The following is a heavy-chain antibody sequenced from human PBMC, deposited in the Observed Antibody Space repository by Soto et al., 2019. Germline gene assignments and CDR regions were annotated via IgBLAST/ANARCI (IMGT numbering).Heavy chain of an antibody. D-gene: IGHD3-22*01. J-gene: IGHJ3*02. V-gene: IGHV3-23*01. CDR2: ISGSGGST. Sequence: GGSLRLSCAASGFTFSSYAMSWVRQAPGKGLEWVSAISGSGGSTYYADSVKGRFTISRDNSKNTLYLQMNSLRAEDTAVYYCAITPPYYYDSSGYYAFDIWGQGTMVTVSS. CDR1: GFTFSSYA. CDR3: AITPPYYYDSSGYYAFDI.